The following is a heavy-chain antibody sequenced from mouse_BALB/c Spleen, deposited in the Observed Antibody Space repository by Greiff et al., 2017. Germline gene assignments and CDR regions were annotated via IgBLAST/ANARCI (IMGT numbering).Heavy chain of an antibody. J-gene: IGHJ2*01. CDR1: GFSLTSYG. Sequence: VKVVESGPGLVAPSQSLSITCTVSGFSLTSYGVHWVRQPPGKGLEWLGVIWAGGSTNYNSALMSRLSISKDNSKSQVFLKMNSLQTDDTAMYYCARPLYDGYTLGYWGQGTTLTVSS. D-gene: IGHD2-3*01. CDR2: IWAGGST. V-gene: IGHV2-9*02. CDR3: ARPLYDGYTLGY.